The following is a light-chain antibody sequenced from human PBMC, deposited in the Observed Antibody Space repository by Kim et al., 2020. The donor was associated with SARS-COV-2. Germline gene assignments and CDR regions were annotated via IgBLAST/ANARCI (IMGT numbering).Light chain of an antibody. CDR1: QTILHSANNKNS. Sequence: DIVMTQSPDSLTVSLGERATINCRSSQTILHSANNKNSLAWYQQQPGQPPKVLIYWASTRQIGVPERFTGSGSGTHFTLTISSLQAEDVAVYYCQQYSTTPYAFGQGNKLEI. J-gene: IGKJ2*01. CDR3: QQYSTTPYA. V-gene: IGKV4-1*01. CDR2: WAS.